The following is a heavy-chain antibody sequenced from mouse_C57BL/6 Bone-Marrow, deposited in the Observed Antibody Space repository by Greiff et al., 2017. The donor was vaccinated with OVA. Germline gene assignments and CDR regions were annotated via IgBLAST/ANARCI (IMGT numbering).Heavy chain of an antibody. CDR1: GYTFTSYW. V-gene: IGHV1-69*01. Sequence: VQLQQPGAELVMPGASVKLSCKASGYTFTSYWMHWVKQRPGQGLEWIGEIDPSDSYTNSNQKFKGKSTLTVDKSSSTAYMQLSSLTSEDSAVYYCARVNDGYYGYFDVWGTGTTVTVSS. CDR3: ARVNDGYYGYFDV. J-gene: IGHJ1*03. CDR2: IDPSDSYT. D-gene: IGHD2-3*01.